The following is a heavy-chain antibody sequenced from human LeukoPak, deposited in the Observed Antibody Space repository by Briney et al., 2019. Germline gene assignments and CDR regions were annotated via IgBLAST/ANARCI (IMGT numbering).Heavy chain of an antibody. J-gene: IGHJ4*02. CDR3: AREWGLIAVAGGPGY. CDR1: GFTFSKYG. V-gene: IGHV3-33*01. D-gene: IGHD6-19*01. CDR2: IWYDGHNK. Sequence: GGSLRLSCVASGFTFSKYGMHWVRQAPGKGLEWLAIIWYDGHNKYYADSVKGRFTISRDNSKNTLFLEMTDLRDEDTAVYYCAREWGLIAVAGGPGYWGQGALVTVSS.